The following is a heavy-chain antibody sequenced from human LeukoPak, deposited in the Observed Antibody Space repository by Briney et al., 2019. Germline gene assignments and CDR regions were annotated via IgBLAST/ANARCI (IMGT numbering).Heavy chain of an antibody. CDR2: INPNSGGT. V-gene: IGHV1-2*02. J-gene: IGHJ6*03. CDR1: GYTFTGYY. Sequence: ASVKVSCKASGYTFTGYYMHWVRQAPGQGLEWMGWINPNSGGTNYAQKFQGRVTMTRDTSISTAYMELSRLRSDDTAVYYCARLVGWLPRHDYYMDVWGKGTTVTASS. CDR3: ARLVGWLPRHDYYMDV. D-gene: IGHD3-9*01.